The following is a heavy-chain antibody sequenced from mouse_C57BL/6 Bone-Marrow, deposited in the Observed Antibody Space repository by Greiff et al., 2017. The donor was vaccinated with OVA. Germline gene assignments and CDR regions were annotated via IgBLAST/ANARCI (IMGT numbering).Heavy chain of an antibody. J-gene: IGHJ3*01. D-gene: IGHD2-4*01. CDR2: ISSGGSYN. CDR1: GFTFSSYG. V-gene: IGHV5-6*01. CDR3: ARHRADYYDYGGFAY. Sequence: EVMLVESGGDLVKPGGSLKLSCAASGFTFSSYGMSWVRQTPDKRLEWVATISSGGSYNYYPDSVKGRFTIYRDNAKNTLYLQMSSLKSEDTAMYYCARHRADYYDYGGFAYWGQGTLVTVSA.